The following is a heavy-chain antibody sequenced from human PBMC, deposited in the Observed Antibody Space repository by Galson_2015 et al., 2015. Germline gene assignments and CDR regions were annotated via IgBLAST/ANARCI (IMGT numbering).Heavy chain of an antibody. CDR2: IYPGDSDT. D-gene: IGHD4-17*01. V-gene: IGHV5-51*01. CDR3: ARGVDGDFDAFDI. Sequence: QSGAEVKKPGESLKISCKASGYSFTSYWIGWVRQMPGKGLECMGIIYPGDSDTRYCPSFQGQVTISADKSVNTAYLQWSSLKASDTAMYYCARGVDGDFDAFDIWGQGTMVSVSS. CDR1: GYSFTSYW. J-gene: IGHJ3*02.